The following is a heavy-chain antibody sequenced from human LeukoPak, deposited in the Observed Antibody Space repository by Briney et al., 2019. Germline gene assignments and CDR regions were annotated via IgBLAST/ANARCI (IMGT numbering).Heavy chain of an antibody. CDR3: ARDNVDQSDFWSGYNPSPLDY. D-gene: IGHD3-3*01. Sequence: GGSLRLSCAASGFTFSSYSMNWVRQAPGKGLEGVSCISSGSSYIYYADSVKGRFTISRDNAKNSLYLQMNSLRAEDTAVYYCARDNVDQSDFWSGYNPSPLDYWGQGTLVTVSS. J-gene: IGHJ4*02. V-gene: IGHV3-21*01. CDR2: ISSGSSYI. CDR1: GFTFSSYS.